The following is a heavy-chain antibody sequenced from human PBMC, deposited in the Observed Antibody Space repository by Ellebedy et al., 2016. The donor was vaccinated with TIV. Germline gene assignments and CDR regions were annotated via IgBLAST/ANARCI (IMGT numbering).Heavy chain of an antibody. CDR3: ASRGRVSSTYDYYGMDV. Sequence: ASVKVSCKASGYTFTSYYMHWVRQAPGQGLEWMGWINPNSGGTNYAQKFQGRVTMTRDTSISTAYMELSSLRSEDTAVYYCASRGRVSSTYDYYGMDVWGQGTTVTVSS. D-gene: IGHD2-2*01. V-gene: IGHV1-2*02. J-gene: IGHJ6*02. CDR1: GYTFTSYY. CDR2: INPNSGGT.